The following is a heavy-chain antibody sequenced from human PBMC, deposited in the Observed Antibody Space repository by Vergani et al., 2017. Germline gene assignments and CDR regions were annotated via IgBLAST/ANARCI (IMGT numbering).Heavy chain of an antibody. Sequence: EVQLLESGGGLVQPGGSLRLSCAASGFTFSIYAMSWVRQAPGKGLEWVSAINDNGGSTYYADSVKGRFTISRDNSKNTLYLQMNSLRAEDTAVYYCAGTYYDFWSGSRTDLYYYGMDVWGQGTTVTVSS. CDR2: INDNGGST. CDR1: GFTFSIYA. CDR3: AGTYYDFWSGSRTDLYYYGMDV. V-gene: IGHV3-23*01. J-gene: IGHJ6*02. D-gene: IGHD3-3*01.